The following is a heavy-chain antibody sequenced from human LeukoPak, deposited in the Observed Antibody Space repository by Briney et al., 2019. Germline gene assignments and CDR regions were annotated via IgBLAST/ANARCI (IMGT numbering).Heavy chain of an antibody. CDR3: ARDGGNSVYYGMDV. J-gene: IGHJ6*02. V-gene: IGHV4-4*02. D-gene: IGHD4-23*01. Sequence: SETLSLTCAVSGGSISSSNWWSWVRQPPGKGLEWIGEIYHSGSTNYNPSLKSRVTISVDKSKNQFSLKLSSVTAADTAVYYCARDGGNSVYYGMDVWGQGTTVTVSS. CDR2: IYHSGST. CDR1: GGSISSSNW.